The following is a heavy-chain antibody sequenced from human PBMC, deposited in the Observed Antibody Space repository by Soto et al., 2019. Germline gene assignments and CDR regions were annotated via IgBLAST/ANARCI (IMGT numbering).Heavy chain of an antibody. J-gene: IGHJ5*02. D-gene: IGHD1-26*01. V-gene: IGHV4-59*01. CDR1: GGSISSYY. CDR3: ARFQGVGWFDP. CDR2: IYYSGST. Sequence: SEPLSLTCTVSGGSISSYYWSWIRQPPGKGLEWIGYIYYSGSTNYNPSLKSRVTITVDTSKNQFSLKLSSVTAEDTAVYYCARFQGVGWFDPWGQGTRVTVS.